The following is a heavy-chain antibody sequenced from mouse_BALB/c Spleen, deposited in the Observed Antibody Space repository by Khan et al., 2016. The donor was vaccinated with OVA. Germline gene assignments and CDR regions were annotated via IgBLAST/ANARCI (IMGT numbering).Heavy chain of an antibody. V-gene: IGHV3-2*02. CDR2: ISYSGST. Sequence: EVQLKESGPGLVKPSQSLSLTCTVTGYSITSDYAWNWIRQFPGNKLEWMGYISYSGSTSYNPSLKSRISITRDTSKNQFFLQLNSVTTEDTATDYCARDYGSSYYYFDYWGQGTTLTVSS. J-gene: IGHJ2*01. CDR1: GYSITSDYA. D-gene: IGHD1-1*01. CDR3: ARDYGSSYYYFDY.